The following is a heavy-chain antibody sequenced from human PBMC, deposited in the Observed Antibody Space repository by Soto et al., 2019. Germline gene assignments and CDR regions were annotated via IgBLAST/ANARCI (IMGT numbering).Heavy chain of an antibody. Sequence: GASVKVSCKASGFTFTSSAVQWVRQARGQRLEWIGWIVVGSGNTNYAQKFQERVTITRDMSTSTAYMELSSLRSEDTAVYYCAAVTTGYLYYYYGMDVWGQGTTVTVSS. V-gene: IGHV1-58*01. CDR3: AAVTTGYLYYYYGMDV. J-gene: IGHJ6*02. CDR2: IVVGSGNT. CDR1: GFTFTSSA. D-gene: IGHD3-9*01.